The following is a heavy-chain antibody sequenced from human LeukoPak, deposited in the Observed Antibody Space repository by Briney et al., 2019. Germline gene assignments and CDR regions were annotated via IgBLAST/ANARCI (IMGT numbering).Heavy chain of an antibody. D-gene: IGHD4-17*01. CDR3: ARQRPSANDYGFDY. J-gene: IGHJ4*02. V-gene: IGHV4-39*01. CDR2: IYYSGGT. Sequence: PSETLSLTCTVSGGSISSSSYYWGWIRQPPGKGLEWIGSIYYSGGTYYNPSLKSRITISVDTSKNQFSLKLSSVTAADTAVYYCARQRPSANDYGFDYWGQGTLVTVSS. CDR1: GGSISSSSYY.